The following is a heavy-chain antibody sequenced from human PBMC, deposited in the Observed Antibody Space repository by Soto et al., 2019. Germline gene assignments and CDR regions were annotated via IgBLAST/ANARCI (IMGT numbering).Heavy chain of an antibody. CDR1: GGSFSGYY. D-gene: IGHD6-6*01. Sequence: PLETVSLTCAVYGGSFSGYYWSWIRQPPGKGLEWIGEINHSGSTNYNPSLKSRVTISVDTSKNQFSLKLSSVTAADTAVYYCARDQGRAARSGPYYYYYYGMDVWGQGTTVTAP. V-gene: IGHV4-34*01. J-gene: IGHJ6*02. CDR2: INHSGST. CDR3: ARDQGRAARSGPYYYYYYGMDV.